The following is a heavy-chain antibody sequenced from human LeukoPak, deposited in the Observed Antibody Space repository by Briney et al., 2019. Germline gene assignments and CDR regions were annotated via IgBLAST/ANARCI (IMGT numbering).Heavy chain of an antibody. J-gene: IGHJ4*02. D-gene: IGHD3-16*01. CDR1: SGSISSGDYY. CDR3: AGGLTSFDY. CDR2: IYYSGST. Sequence: PSETLSLTCTVSSGSISSGDYYWSWIRQPPGKGLEWIGYIYYSGSTFYNPSLKSRVTVSVDTSKNQFSLKLTSVTAADTAVYYCAGGLTSFDYWGQGTLVTVSS. V-gene: IGHV4-30-4*08.